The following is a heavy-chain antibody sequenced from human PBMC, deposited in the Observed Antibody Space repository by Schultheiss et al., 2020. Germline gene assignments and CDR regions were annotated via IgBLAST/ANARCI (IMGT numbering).Heavy chain of an antibody. CDR3: ARGVGATTYDYYYGMDV. D-gene: IGHD1-26*01. CDR2: IYYSGST. J-gene: IGHJ6*02. Sequence: SETLSLTCTVSGGSISSYYWSWIRQPPGQGLEWIGYIYYSGSTNYNPSLKSRVTISVDTSKSQISLRLTSVTAADTAVYYCARGVGATTYDYYYGMDVWGQGTTVTVSS. CDR1: GGSISSYY. V-gene: IGHV4-59*01.